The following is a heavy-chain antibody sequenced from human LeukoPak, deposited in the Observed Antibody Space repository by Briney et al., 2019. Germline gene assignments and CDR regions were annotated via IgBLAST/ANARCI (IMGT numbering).Heavy chain of an antibody. D-gene: IGHD2-15*01. J-gene: IGHJ5*02. Sequence: GGSLRLSCAASGFTFSTYWMSWVRQAPGKGLEWVANIKQDGSEKYYVDSVKGRFTISRDNAKNSLYLQMNSLRAEDTAVYYCARDRYCSGGSCFVLGNWFDPWGQGTLVTVSS. CDR3: ARDRYCSGGSCFVLGNWFDP. CDR1: GFTFSTYW. CDR2: IKQDGSEK. V-gene: IGHV3-7*01.